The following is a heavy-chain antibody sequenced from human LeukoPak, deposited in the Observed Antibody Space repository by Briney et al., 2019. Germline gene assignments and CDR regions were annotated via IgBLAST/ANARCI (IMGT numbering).Heavy chain of an antibody. J-gene: IGHJ6*03. CDR2: IYPGDSDT. CDR1: GYSFTSYW. Sequence: GESLKISCKGSGYSFTSYWIGWVRQMPGKGLEWMGIIYPGDSDTRYSPSFQGQVTISADKSISTAYLQWSSLKASDTAMYYCARVISHYYYYYYMDVWGKGTTVTISS. D-gene: IGHD2-21*01. CDR3: ARVISHYYYYYYMDV. V-gene: IGHV5-51*01.